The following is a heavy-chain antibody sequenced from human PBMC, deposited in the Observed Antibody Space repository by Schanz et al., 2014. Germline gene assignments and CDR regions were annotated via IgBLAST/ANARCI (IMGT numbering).Heavy chain of an antibody. CDR3: AKWEDIVPEPEPMRGWFDS. V-gene: IGHV3-23*04. CDR1: GFNFYTSA. D-gene: IGHD2-8*01. CDR2: ISARGEVS. Sequence: EVRLVESGGGLVQPGGSLRLSCVASGFNFYTSAMTWVRQAPGKGLEWVSVISARGEVSKYSDSVKGRFIVSRDNSRASLFLQMDSRRAADTAFYYCAKWEDIVPEPEPMRGWFDSWGQGILVTVSS. J-gene: IGHJ5*01.